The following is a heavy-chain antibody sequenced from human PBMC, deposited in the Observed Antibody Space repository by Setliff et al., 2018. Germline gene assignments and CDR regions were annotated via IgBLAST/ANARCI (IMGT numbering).Heavy chain of an antibody. Sequence: SETLSLTCAVSGYSISSGYYWGWIRQPPGKGLEWIGSIYHSGSTYYNPSLKSRVTISVDTSKNQFSLKLSSVTAADTAVYYCARQIWIPTTHDAFDIWGQGTMVTVSS. V-gene: IGHV4-38-2*01. J-gene: IGHJ3*02. CDR1: GYSISSGYY. CDR3: ARQIWIPTTHDAFDI. D-gene: IGHD5-18*01. CDR2: IYHSGST.